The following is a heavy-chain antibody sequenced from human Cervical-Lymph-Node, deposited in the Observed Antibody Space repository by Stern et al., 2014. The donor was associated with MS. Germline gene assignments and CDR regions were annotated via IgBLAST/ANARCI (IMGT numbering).Heavy chain of an antibody. Sequence: VHLVESGAEVKKPGSSVKVSCKASGGTFSSYPISWVRQAPGQGLEWMGRIIPILDIANYAQTLQGRLTITADKSTSTAYMELSSLRSEDTAVYYCARRCTSTSCYTSDLDVWGQGTTVIVS. J-gene: IGHJ6*02. CDR2: IIPILDIA. CDR3: ARRCTSTSCYTSDLDV. CDR1: GGTFSSYP. V-gene: IGHV1-69*09. D-gene: IGHD2-2*02.